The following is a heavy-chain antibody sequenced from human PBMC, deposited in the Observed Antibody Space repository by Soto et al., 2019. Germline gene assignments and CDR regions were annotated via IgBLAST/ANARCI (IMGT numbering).Heavy chain of an antibody. CDR3: ARDEVDTAMAPGLGR. Sequence: GASVKVSCKASGYTFTSYGISWVRQAPGQGLEWMGWISAYNGNTNYAQKLQGRVTMTTDTSTSTAYMELRSLRSDDTAVYYCARDEVDTAMAPGLGRWGQGTLVTVSS. CDR1: GYTFTSYG. V-gene: IGHV1-18*01. J-gene: IGHJ5*02. D-gene: IGHD5-18*01. CDR2: ISAYNGNT.